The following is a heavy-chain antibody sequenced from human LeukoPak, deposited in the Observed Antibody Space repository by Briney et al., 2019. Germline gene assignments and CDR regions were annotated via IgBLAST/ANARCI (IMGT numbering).Heavy chain of an antibody. J-gene: IGHJ6*03. CDR1: GGSISSYY. CDR2: IYYSGST. CDR3: ARDSPELDYIDV. D-gene: IGHD1-26*01. V-gene: IGHV4-59*01. Sequence: SETLSLTCTVSGGSISSYYWSWIRQPPGKGLEWIGYIYYSGSTNYNPSLKSRVTISVDTSKNQFSLKLSSVTAADTAVYYCARDSPELDYIDVWGQGTTVTVSS.